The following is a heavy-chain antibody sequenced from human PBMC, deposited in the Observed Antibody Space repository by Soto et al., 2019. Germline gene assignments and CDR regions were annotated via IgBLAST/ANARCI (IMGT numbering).Heavy chain of an antibody. J-gene: IGHJ4*02. Sequence: SETLSLTCTVSGGSISSGGYYWSWIRQHPGKGLEWIGYIYYSGSTYYNPSLKSRVTISVDTSKNQLSLKLSSVTAADTAVYYCAVVVPARFDYWGQGTLVTASS. CDR3: AVVVPARFDY. CDR2: IYYSGST. CDR1: GGSISSGGYY. D-gene: IGHD2-2*01. V-gene: IGHV4-31*03.